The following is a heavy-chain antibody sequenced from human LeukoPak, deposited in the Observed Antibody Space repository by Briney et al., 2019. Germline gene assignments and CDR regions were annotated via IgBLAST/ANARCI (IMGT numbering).Heavy chain of an antibody. V-gene: IGHV1-69*05. D-gene: IGHD1-14*01. CDR2: SVPMSDTK. CDR3: AATSIIFNWFDP. CDR1: GVSFGDFA. J-gene: IGHJ5*02. Sequence: SVKVSCKASGVSFGDFAIIWVRQAPGHGLEWMGRSVPMSDTKDYAQKFQGRVTFTTDESTTTAHMELSNLSPEDTAVYYCAATSIIFNWFDPWGQGTLVTVSS.